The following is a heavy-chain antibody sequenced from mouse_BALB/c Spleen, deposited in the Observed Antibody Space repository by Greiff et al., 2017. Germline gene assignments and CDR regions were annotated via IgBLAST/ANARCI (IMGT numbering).Heavy chain of an antibody. D-gene: IGHD2-2*01. J-gene: IGHJ4*01. CDR1: GFNIKDTY. CDR3: ARSGYDGYAMDY. V-gene: IGHV14-3*02. Sequence: EVQLQQSGAELVKPGASVKLFCTASGFNIKDTYMHWVKQRPEQGLEWIGRIDPANGNTKYDPKFQGKATITADTSSNTAYLQLSSLTSEDTAVYYCARSGYDGYAMDYWGQGTSVTVSS. CDR2: IDPANGNT.